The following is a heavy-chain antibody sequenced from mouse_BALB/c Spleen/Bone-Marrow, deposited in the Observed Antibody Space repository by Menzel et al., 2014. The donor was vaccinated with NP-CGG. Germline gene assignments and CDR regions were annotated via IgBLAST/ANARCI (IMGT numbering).Heavy chain of an antibody. D-gene: IGHD2-4*01. CDR1: GFNIKDTY. CDR3: ATMITDWYFDV. CDR2: IDPANGNT. Sequence: VQLKESGAELVKPGALVKLSCTASGFNIKDTYMHWVKQRPEQGLEWIGRIDPANGNTKYDPKFQGKATITADTSSDTAYLQLSSLTSEDTAVYYCATMITDWYFDVWGAGTTVTVSS. V-gene: IGHV14-3*02. J-gene: IGHJ1*01.